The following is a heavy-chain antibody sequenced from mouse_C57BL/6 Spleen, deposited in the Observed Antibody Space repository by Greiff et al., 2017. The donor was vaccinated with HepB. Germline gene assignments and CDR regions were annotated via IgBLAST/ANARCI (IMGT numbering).Heavy chain of an antibody. J-gene: IGHJ4*01. CDR2: IDPEDGET. D-gene: IGHD1-1*01. CDR1: GFNIKDYY. Sequence: VHVKQSGAELVKPGASVKLSCTASGFNIKDYYMHWVKQRTEQGLEWIGRIDPEDGETKYAPKFQGKATITADTSSNTAYLQLSNLTSEDTAVYYCASPIGSSYAMAYWGQGTSVTVSS. CDR3: ASPIGSSYAMAY. V-gene: IGHV14-2*01.